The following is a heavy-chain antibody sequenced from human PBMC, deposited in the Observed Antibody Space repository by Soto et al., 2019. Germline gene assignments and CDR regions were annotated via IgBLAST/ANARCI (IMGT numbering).Heavy chain of an antibody. D-gene: IGHD6-19*01. CDR2: ISGSVGST. J-gene: IGHJ4*02. CDR1: GFTFSSSG. CDR3: AKDAVIAVPYPSAQNYFDY. V-gene: IGHV3-23*01. Sequence: GGSLRLSCAASGFTFSSSGMSWVRQAPGKGLEWVSAISGSVGSTYYADSVKGRFTISRDNSKNTLSLQMNSLRAEDTAVYYCAKDAVIAVPYPSAQNYFDYWGQGTLVTVSS.